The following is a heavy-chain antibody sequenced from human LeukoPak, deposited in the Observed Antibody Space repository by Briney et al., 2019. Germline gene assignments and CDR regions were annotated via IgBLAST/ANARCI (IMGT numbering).Heavy chain of an antibody. J-gene: IGHJ4*02. CDR2: ISGSGGST. Sequence: HPGGSLRLSCAASGFTFSSYTMRWVRQAPGKGLEWVSAISGSGGSTYYTDSVKGRFTISRDNSKNTLYLQTNSLRADDTALYYCAKGLLLWFGEPGGFDYWGQGTLVTVSS. CDR1: GFTFSSYT. D-gene: IGHD3-10*01. CDR3: AKGLLLWFGEPGGFDY. V-gene: IGHV3-23*01.